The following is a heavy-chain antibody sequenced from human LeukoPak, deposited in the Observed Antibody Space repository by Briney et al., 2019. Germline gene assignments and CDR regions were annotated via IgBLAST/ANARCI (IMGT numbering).Heavy chain of an antibody. J-gene: IGHJ5*02. CDR2: INAGNGNT. Sequence: ASVKVSSKASGYTFTSYAMHWVRQAPGQRLEWMGWINAGNGNTKYSQKLQGRVTMTTDTSTSTAYMELRSLRSDDTAVYYCAREENGSGSYHFDPWGQGTLVTVSS. CDR1: GYTFTSYA. V-gene: IGHV1-3*01. D-gene: IGHD3-10*01. CDR3: AREENGSGSYHFDP.